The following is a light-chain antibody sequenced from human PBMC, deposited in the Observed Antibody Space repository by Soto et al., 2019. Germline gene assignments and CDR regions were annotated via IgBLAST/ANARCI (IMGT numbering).Light chain of an antibody. CDR2: HVS. V-gene: IGLV2-11*01. J-gene: IGLJ1*01. Sequence: QSVLTQPRSVSGSPGQSVTISFTGTSSDIGAYNYVSWYQQHPDKAPKLMIYHVSKRPSGVPDRFSGSKSGNAASLTISGLQAEDEADYYCCTDAGTYKVFGTGTKLTVL. CDR3: CTDAGTYKV. CDR1: SSDIGAYNY.